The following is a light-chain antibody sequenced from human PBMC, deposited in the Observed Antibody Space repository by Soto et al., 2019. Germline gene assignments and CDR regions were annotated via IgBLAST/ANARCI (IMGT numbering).Light chain of an antibody. V-gene: IGKV1-5*03. CDR3: QQYDTFSYS. CDR2: WSS. J-gene: IGKJ2*03. Sequence: DIQMTQSPSTLSASVGDRATITCRASQNINNWLAWYQQKEGKAPTLLIFWSSTLETGVPSRFSGGGSGTEFTLTISGLQPEDFATYYCQQYDTFSYSFGQGTKLEI. CDR1: QNINNW.